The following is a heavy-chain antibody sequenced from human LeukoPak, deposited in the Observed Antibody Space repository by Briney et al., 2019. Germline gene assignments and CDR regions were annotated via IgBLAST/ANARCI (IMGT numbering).Heavy chain of an antibody. V-gene: IGHV2-70*11. Sequence: SGPTLVNPTQTLTLTCTFSGFSLSTSGMCVSWIRQPPGKALEWLARIDWDDDKYYSTSLKTSLTILKDTSKNQVVLTMTNMDPVDTATYYCARMTLGYCSGGSCLAWFDPWGQGTLVTVSS. CDR1: GFSLSTSGMC. J-gene: IGHJ5*02. CDR2: IDWDDDK. D-gene: IGHD2-15*01. CDR3: ARMTLGYCSGGSCLAWFDP.